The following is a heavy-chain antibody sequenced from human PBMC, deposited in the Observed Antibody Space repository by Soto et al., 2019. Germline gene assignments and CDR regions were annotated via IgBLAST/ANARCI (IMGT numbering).Heavy chain of an antibody. CDR2: ISSSSSTI. Sequence: EVQLVESGGGLVQPGGSLRLSCAASGITFSTYSMNWVRQAPGKGLEWVSYISSSSSTIYYADSVKGRFTISRDNAKNSLYLQMNSLRDEDTAVYYCARGLGYCSGGSCYSDYWGQGTLVTVSS. V-gene: IGHV3-48*02. D-gene: IGHD2-15*01. J-gene: IGHJ4*02. CDR3: ARGLGYCSGGSCYSDY. CDR1: GITFSTYS.